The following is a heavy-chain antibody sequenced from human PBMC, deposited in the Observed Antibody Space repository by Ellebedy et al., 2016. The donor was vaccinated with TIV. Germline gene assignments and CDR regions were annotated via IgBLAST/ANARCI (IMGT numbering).Heavy chain of an antibody. Sequence: AASVTVSCKTSGYSFTAYYIHWVRQAPGQGPEWVGWINPHNGVTVYEQKLQGRVTITGDTSISTVYMELSSLRSDDTAIYYCVRDLTNPVTGDYWGQGTVVFVSS. D-gene: IGHD4-11*01. J-gene: IGHJ4*02. CDR1: GYSFTAYY. CDR3: VRDLTNPVTGDY. CDR2: INPHNGVT. V-gene: IGHV1-2*02.